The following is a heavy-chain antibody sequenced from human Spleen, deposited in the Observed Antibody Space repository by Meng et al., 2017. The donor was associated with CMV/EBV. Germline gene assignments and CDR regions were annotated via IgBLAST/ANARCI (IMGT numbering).Heavy chain of an antibody. CDR3: ARALYCSTTSCYRGSYYDLLTSRSLYNFYGMDV. Sequence: SETLSLTCTVSGGSISSSSYYWGWIRQPPGKGLERIGSIYYSGSTYYNPSLKSRVTISVDTSKNQFSLKLSSVTAADTALYYCARALYCSTTSCYRGSYYDLLTSRSLYNFYGMDVWGQGATVTVSS. J-gene: IGHJ6*02. D-gene: IGHD2-2*01. CDR2: IYYSGST. V-gene: IGHV4-39*07. CDR1: GGSISSSSYY.